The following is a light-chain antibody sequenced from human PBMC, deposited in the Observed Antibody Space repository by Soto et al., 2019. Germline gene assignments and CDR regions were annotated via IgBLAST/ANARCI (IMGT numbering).Light chain of an antibody. CDR2: DVS. CDR3: SSYTSSSTLLYV. J-gene: IGLJ1*01. CDR1: RSDVGGYNY. Sequence: QCVLTQPASVSGSPRQSITCSCIGTRSDVGGYNYVSWYQQHPGKAPKLMIYDVSNRPSGVSNRFSGSKSGNTASLTISGLQAEDEADYYCSSYTSSSTLLYVFGTGT. V-gene: IGLV2-14*01.